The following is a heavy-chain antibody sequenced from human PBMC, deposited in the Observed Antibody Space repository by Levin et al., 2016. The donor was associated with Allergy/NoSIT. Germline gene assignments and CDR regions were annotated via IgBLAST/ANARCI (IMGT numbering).Heavy chain of an antibody. V-gene: IGHV4-4*02. Sequence: DRQPPGKGLEWIGEIYHSGSTNYNPSLKSRVTISVDKSKNQFSLKLSSVTAADTAVYYCARSSNWGSYFDYWGQGTLVTVSS. J-gene: IGHJ4*02. CDR3: ARSSNWGSYFDY. D-gene: IGHD7-27*01. CDR2: IYHSGST.